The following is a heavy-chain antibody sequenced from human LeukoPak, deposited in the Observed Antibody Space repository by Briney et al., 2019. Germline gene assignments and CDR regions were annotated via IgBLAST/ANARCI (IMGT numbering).Heavy chain of an antibody. J-gene: IGHJ4*02. D-gene: IGHD6-19*01. CDR1: GFTFSGYA. V-gene: IGHV3-23*01. Sequence: GGSLRLSCAASGFTFSGYAMSWVRQAPGKGLEWVSAITGPGGSTWYADSLQGRFTISRDNSKNTLYLQMNSLRAEDTAVYFCAKRIYGWYQIDYWGQGTLVTVSS. CDR3: AKRIYGWYQIDY. CDR2: ITGPGGST.